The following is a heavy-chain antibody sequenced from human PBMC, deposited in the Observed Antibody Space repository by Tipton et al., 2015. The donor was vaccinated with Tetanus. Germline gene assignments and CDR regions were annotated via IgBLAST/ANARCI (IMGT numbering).Heavy chain of an antibody. CDR2: ISPTGDET. CDR1: GFLISSYA. D-gene: IGHD3-9*01. CDR3: AKFLVVITQGYYHTMDV. V-gene: IGHV3-23*01. Sequence: SLRLSCAGSGFLISSYAMNWVRQAPGKGLEWVSAISPTGDETYYADSVKGRFTISRDNSKNTLILQMNSLRAEDTAVYFCAKFLVVITQGYYHTMDVWGQGTTVTVSS. J-gene: IGHJ6*02.